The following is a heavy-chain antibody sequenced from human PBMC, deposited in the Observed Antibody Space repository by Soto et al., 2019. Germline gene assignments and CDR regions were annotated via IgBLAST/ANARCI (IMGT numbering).Heavy chain of an antibody. CDR2: ISYDGSNK. CDR1: GFTFSSYA. CDR3: RRDINVYKSASGYGMES. Sequence: QVQLVESGGGVVQPGRSLRLSCAASGFTFSSYAMHWVRQAPGKGLEWVAVISYDGSNKYYADSVKGRFTISRDNSKNTRYRKMKSLRAGDTAVDSFRRDINVYKSASGYGMESWAKGPRSPSP. D-gene: IGHD3-10*01. V-gene: IGHV3-30-3*01. J-gene: IGHJ6*02.